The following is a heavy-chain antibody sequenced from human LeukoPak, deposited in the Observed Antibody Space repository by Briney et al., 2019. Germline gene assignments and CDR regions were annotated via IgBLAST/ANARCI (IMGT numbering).Heavy chain of an antibody. D-gene: IGHD5-18*01. V-gene: IGHV3-30*02. CDR3: AKDIRRGDNYDYDQFAY. Sequence: GALILSCAASGFTFTTYGMHWVRQAPGKGLEWVAFIQYDGTKKYYADSVKGRFTISRDNSKNTLYLQMNSLRGEDTALYYCAKDIRRGDNYDYDQFAYWGQGTLVTVSS. CDR1: GFTFTTYG. J-gene: IGHJ4*02. CDR2: IQYDGTKK.